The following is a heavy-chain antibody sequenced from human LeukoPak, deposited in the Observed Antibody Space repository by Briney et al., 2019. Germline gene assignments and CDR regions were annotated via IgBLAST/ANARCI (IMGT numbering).Heavy chain of an antibody. CDR1: GFTFSRYW. CDR2: INSDGSYT. D-gene: IGHD1-26*01. V-gene: IGHV3-74*03. Sequence: PGGSLRISCAASGFTFSRYWMHWVRQAPGKGLVWVSHINSDGSYTMYADSVKGRFTISRDNAKNTLYLQMNSLGAEDTAVYYCARATVGTTTDCWGQGTLVTVSS. J-gene: IGHJ4*02. CDR3: ARATVGTTTDC.